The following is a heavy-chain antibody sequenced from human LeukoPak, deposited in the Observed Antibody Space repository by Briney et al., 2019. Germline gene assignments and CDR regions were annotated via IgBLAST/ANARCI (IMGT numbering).Heavy chain of an antibody. J-gene: IGHJ3*02. Sequence: PSETLSLTCTVSGGSISSTIYYWAWIRQPPEKGLEWIGSMYYSGNTYNNPSLKSRVTISVDTSKNQFSLKLSSVTAADTAVYYCARHFDYHNAFDIWGQGTMVTVSS. CDR2: MYYSGNT. CDR1: GGSISSTIYY. CDR3: ARHFDYHNAFDI. D-gene: IGHD3-9*01. V-gene: IGHV4-39*01.